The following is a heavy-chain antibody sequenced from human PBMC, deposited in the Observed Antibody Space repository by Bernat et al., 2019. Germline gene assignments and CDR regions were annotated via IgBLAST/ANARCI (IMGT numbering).Heavy chain of an antibody. CDR1: GFTFDDYA. J-gene: IGHJ6*02. CDR2: ISGDGGST. Sequence: EVHLVESGGGVVQPGGSLRLSCAASGFTFDDYAMHWVRQAPGKGLEWVSLISGDGGSTYYADSVKGRFTVSRANSKNSLYLQMNSLRTEDTALYYCAKDLCITILRGLRSCYYGMDVWGQGTPVTVSS. CDR3: AKDLCITILRGLRSCYYGMDV. V-gene: IGHV3-43*02. D-gene: IGHD3-10*01.